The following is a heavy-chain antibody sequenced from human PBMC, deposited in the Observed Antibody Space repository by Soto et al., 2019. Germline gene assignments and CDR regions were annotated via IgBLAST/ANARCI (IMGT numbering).Heavy chain of an antibody. CDR2: ISYDGSNK. J-gene: IGHJ4*02. V-gene: IGHV3-30*18. CDR1: GFTFSSYG. Sequence: QVQLVESGGGVVQPGRSLRLSCAASGFTFSSYGMHWVRQAPGKGLEWVAVISYDGSNKYYADSVKGRFTISRDNSKNTLYLQMNSLRAEDTAVYYCAKDKEGYYGSGSFFDYWGQGTLVTVSS. CDR3: AKDKEGYYGSGSFFDY. D-gene: IGHD3-10*01.